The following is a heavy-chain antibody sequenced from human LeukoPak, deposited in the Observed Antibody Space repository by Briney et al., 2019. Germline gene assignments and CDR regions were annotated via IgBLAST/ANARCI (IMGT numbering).Heavy chain of an antibody. CDR3: ARVIVGAVSFAY. V-gene: IGHV1-2*02. Sequence: ASVKVSCKASGYTFTGYFIHWVRQAPGQGLEWMGWINPNSGDTNYAQKFQGRVTMARDTSISTAYMELSSLRSDDTAVYYCARVIVGAVSFAYWGQGTLVTVSS. CDR2: INPNSGDT. J-gene: IGHJ4*02. D-gene: IGHD1-26*01. CDR1: GYTFTGYF.